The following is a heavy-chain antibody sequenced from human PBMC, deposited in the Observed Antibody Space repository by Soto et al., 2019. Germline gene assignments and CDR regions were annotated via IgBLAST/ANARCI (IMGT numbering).Heavy chain of an antibody. V-gene: IGHV3-23*01. D-gene: IGHD2-8*01. CDR3: AKDRGGVLAPSYFDN. CDR1: GFTFTDYA. CDR2: ISGSGGST. Sequence: EVQLLESGGGFVQPGGSLRLPCAAAGFTFTDYAMTWVRQAPGKGLDWVSSISGSGGSTYYTDSVKGRFTISRDNSKNPLYLQMHSLRAEDTAVYYCAKDRGGVLAPSYFDNWGQGTLVTVSS. J-gene: IGHJ4*02.